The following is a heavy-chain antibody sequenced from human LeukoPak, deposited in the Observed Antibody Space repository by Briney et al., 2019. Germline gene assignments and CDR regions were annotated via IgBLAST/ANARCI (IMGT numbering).Heavy chain of an antibody. J-gene: IGHJ4*02. CDR2: INPSGGST. D-gene: IGHD1-26*01. Sequence: ASVNVSCKASGYTFTSYYMHWVRQAPGQGLEWMGIINPSGGSTSYAQKFQGRVTMTRDMSTSTVYMELSSLRSEDTAVYYCARAEPLIGSYLDYFDYRGQGTLVTVSS. V-gene: IGHV1-46*01. CDR3: ARAEPLIGSYLDYFDY. CDR1: GYTFTSYY.